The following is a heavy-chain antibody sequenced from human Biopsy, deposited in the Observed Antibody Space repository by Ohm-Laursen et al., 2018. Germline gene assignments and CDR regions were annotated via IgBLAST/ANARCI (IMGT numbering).Heavy chain of an antibody. D-gene: IGHD3-10*01. Sequence: SVKVSCKASGYTFTSYEINWVRQATGQGLEWMGWMNPNSGNTGYAQKFQGRVTMTRNTSISTAYMEVSSLRSGDTVVYYCARGRIGGRGDPPDHWGQGTLVTVSS. CDR3: ARGRIGGRGDPPDH. CDR2: MNPNSGNT. V-gene: IGHV1-8*01. J-gene: IGHJ4*02. CDR1: GYTFTSYE.